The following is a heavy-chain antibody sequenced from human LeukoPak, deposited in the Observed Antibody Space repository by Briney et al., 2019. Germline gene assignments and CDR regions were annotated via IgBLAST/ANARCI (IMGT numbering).Heavy chain of an antibody. Sequence: PGGSLRLSCAASGCTFSSYATSWVRQAPGKGLEWVSAISGSGGSTYYADSVKGRFTISRDNSKNTLYLQMNSQRAEDTAVYYCAKGSWYQLLSGDYWGQGTLVIVSS. V-gene: IGHV3-23*01. D-gene: IGHD2-2*01. CDR3: AKGSWYQLLSGDY. J-gene: IGHJ4*02. CDR2: ISGSGGST. CDR1: GCTFSSYA.